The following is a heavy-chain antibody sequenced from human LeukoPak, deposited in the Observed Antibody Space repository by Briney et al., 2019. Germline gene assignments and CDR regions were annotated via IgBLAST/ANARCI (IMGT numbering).Heavy chain of an antibody. CDR3: ATSVKYYGSGNWFDP. CDR2: IIPIFGIA. CDR1: GGTFSSYA. Sequence: SVKVSCKASGGTFSSYAISWVRQAPGQGLEWMGRIIPIFGIANYAQKFQGRVTITADKSTSTAYMELSSLRSEDTAVYYCATSVKYYGSGNWFDPRGQGTLVTVSS. V-gene: IGHV1-69*04. D-gene: IGHD3-10*01. J-gene: IGHJ5*02.